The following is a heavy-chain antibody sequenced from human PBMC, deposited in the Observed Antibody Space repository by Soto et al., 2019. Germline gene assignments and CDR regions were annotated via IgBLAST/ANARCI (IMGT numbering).Heavy chain of an antibody. CDR1: GGSISSYY. CDR3: ARHGGSIAVAGPGNDAFDI. Sequence: SETLSLTCTVSGGSISSYYWSWIRQPPGKELELIVYIYYSGSTNYNPSLKSRVTISVDTSKNLFSLKLSSVTAADTAVYYCARHGGSIAVAGPGNDAFDIWGQGTMVTVSS. V-gene: IGHV4-59*08. J-gene: IGHJ3*02. CDR2: IYYSGST. D-gene: IGHD6-19*01.